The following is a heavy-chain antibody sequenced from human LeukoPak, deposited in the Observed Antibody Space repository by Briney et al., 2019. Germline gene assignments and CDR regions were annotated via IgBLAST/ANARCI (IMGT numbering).Heavy chain of an antibody. CDR3: ARADCSSTSCPLDY. V-gene: IGHV4-38-2*02. Sequence: SETLSLTCTVSGYSISSGHYWGWIRQPPGKGLEWIGSIYHSGSTYYNPSLKSRVTISVDTSKNQFSLKLSSVTAADTAVYYCARADCSSTSCPLDYWGQGTLVTVSS. D-gene: IGHD2-2*01. CDR2: IYHSGST. J-gene: IGHJ4*02. CDR1: GYSISSGHY.